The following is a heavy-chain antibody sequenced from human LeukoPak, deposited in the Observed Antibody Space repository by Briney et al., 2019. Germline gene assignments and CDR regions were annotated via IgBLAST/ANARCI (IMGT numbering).Heavy chain of an antibody. CDR2: INPNSGGT. Sequence: ASVKVSCKASGSTFTGYYMHWVRQAPGQGLEWIGWINPNSGGTAYAQKFQGRVTMTRDTSLSIAYMELSRLRSDDTAVYYCTRATSVVVPAADHYYYGMDVWGQGTTVTVSS. CDR1: GSTFTGYY. J-gene: IGHJ6*02. V-gene: IGHV1-2*02. D-gene: IGHD2-2*01. CDR3: TRATSVVVPAADHYYYGMDV.